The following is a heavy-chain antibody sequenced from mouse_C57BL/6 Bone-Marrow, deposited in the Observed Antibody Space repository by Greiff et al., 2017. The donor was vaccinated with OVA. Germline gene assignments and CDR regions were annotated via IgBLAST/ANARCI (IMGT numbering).Heavy chain of an antibody. CDR2: IYPGSGNT. CDR1: GYTFTDYY. V-gene: IGHV1-76*01. D-gene: IGHD4-1*01. CDR3: ARGGLGGDY. J-gene: IGHJ2*01. Sequence: QVQLKQSGAELVRPGASVKLSCKASGYTFTDYYINWVKQRPGQGLEWIARIYPGSGNTYYNEKFKGKATLTAEKSSSTAYMQLSSLTSEDSAVYFCARGGLGGDYWGQGTTLTVSS.